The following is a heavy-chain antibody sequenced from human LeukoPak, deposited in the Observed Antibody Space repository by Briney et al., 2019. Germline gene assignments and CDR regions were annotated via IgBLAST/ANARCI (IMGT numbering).Heavy chain of an antibody. Sequence: HPGGSLRLSCAASGFTVSSNYMSWVRQAPGKGLEWVSVIYSGGSTYYADSVKGRFTISRDNSENTLYLQMNSLRAEDTAVCYCASAYTSGHFDSWGQGALVTVSS. CDR1: GFTVSSNY. D-gene: IGHD6-19*01. V-gene: IGHV3-66*01. CDR2: IYSGGST. CDR3: ASAYTSGHFDS. J-gene: IGHJ4*02.